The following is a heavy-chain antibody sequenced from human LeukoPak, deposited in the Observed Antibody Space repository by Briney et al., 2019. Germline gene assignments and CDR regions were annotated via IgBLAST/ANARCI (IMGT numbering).Heavy chain of an antibody. CDR2: IIPILGIA. J-gene: IGHJ5*02. CDR1: GGTFSSYA. CDR3: ASAALGYCSGGSCVENWFDP. Sequence: SVKVSCKSSGGTFSSYAISWVRQAPGQGREWMGRIIPILGIANYAQKFQGRVTITADKSTTTAYMELSSLRSEDTAVYYCASAALGYCSGGSCVENWFDPWGQGTLVTVSS. D-gene: IGHD2-15*01. V-gene: IGHV1-69*04.